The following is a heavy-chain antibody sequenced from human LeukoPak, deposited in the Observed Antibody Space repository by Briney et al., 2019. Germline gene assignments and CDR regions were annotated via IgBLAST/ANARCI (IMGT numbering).Heavy chain of an antibody. D-gene: IGHD2-15*01. V-gene: IGHV3-33*01. CDR3: ARDPFARFQVVCSWGVDPRLRKNSYGMHL. J-gene: IGHJ6*02. Sequence: GTSLRLSCAASGFTFSSNGMHWVRQAPGKGLEWVAVVSFDGSNKYFEDSVKGRFTISRDNAKNSLYLQMNSLRVEDTAVYFCARDPFARFQVVCSWGVDPRLRKNSYGMHLSGQGTTVIVSS. CDR1: GFTFSSNG. CDR2: VSFDGSNK.